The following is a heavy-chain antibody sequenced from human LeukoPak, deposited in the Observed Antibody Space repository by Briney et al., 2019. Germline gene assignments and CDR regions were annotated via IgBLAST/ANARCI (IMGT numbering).Heavy chain of an antibody. J-gene: IGHJ5*02. CDR1: GGSISSSSYY. V-gene: IGHV4-39*01. D-gene: IGHD3-22*01. Sequence: PSETLSLTCTVSGGSISSSSYYWGWIRQPPGKGLEWIGSIYYSGSTYYNPSLKSRVTISVDTSKNQFSLKLSSVTAADTAVYYCARLSRYYYDSSGYAHNWFDPWGQGTLVTVSS. CDR2: IYYSGST. CDR3: ARLSRYYYDSSGYAHNWFDP.